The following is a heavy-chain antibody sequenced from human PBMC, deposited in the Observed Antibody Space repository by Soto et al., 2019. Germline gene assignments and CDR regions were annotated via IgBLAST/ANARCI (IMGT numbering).Heavy chain of an antibody. CDR1: GYTFTSYG. CDR3: ARVRAELGYCSGGSCLPYYHGMDV. J-gene: IGHJ6*02. CDR2: IGTFNGDT. V-gene: IGHV1-18*01. Sequence: ASVKVSCKASGYTFTSYGISWVRQAPGQGPGWMGWIGTFNGDTNYAQQFQGRVTMTTDTSTNTVYMELRSLRSDDTAVYYCARVRAELGYCSGGSCLPYYHGMDVWG. D-gene: IGHD2-15*01.